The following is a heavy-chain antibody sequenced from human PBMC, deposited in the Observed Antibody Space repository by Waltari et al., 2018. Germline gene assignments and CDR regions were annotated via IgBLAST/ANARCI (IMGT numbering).Heavy chain of an antibody. D-gene: IGHD3-3*01. CDR1: GCILPDHG. CDR2: IWYDGSNK. J-gene: IGHJ3*02. CDR3: ARGDGGSGLGASDI. V-gene: IGHV3-33*01. Sequence: QVQLVESGGGVVQSGRARRISCVGAGCILPDHGLNWVRQAPGKGLEWVAVIWYDGSNKNYVDSVKGRFTISRDNSKNTMYLEMNRLRAEDTAVYFCARGDGGSGLGASDIWGQGTMVTVSS.